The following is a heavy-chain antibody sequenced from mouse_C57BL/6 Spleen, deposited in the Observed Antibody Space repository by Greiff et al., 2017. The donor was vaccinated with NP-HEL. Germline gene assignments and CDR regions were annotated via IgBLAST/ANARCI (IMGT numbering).Heavy chain of an antibody. J-gene: IGHJ2*01. CDR1: GYTFTSYW. Sequence: QVQLKQPGAELVMPGASVKLSCKASGYTFTSYWMHWVKQRPGQGLEWIGEIDPSDSYTNYNQKFKGKSTLTVDKSSSPAYMQLSSLTSEDSAVKYSAMEGGGWGQGTTLTVSS. CDR2: IDPSDSYT. V-gene: IGHV1-69*01. CDR3: AMEGGG.